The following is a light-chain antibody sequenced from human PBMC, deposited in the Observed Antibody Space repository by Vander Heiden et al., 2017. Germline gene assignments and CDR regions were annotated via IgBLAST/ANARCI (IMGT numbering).Light chain of an antibody. J-gene: IGLJ2*01. CDR1: SSDVGGYKY. CDR2: EVT. CDR3: ISYAGSNNLV. V-gene: IGLV2-8*01. Sequence: QPALTQPPSAPGSPGPSVTVFCTGTSSDVGGYKYVSWYQQHPGKAPKLMIYEVTKRPSGVPDRFSGSKSGNTASLTVSGLQAEDEADYYCISYAGSNNLVFGGGTKLTVL.